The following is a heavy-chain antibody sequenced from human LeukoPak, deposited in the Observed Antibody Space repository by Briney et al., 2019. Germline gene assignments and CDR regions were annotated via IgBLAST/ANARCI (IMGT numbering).Heavy chain of an antibody. V-gene: IGHV3-33*01. CDR1: GFTFSSYG. J-gene: IGHJ4*02. D-gene: IGHD2-15*01. CDR3: ARGRIPGYYFDY. CDR2: IWYDASKK. Sequence: SGGSLRLSCAASGFTFSSYGMHWVRQAPGKGLEWVAIIWYDASKKYYADSVKGRFTISRDNSKNTLYLQMDSLRAEDTAVYYCARGRIPGYYFDYWGQGTLVTVSS.